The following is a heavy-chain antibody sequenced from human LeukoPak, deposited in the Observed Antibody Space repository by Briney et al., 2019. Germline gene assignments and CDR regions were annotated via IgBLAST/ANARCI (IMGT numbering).Heavy chain of an antibody. CDR3: ARSARLDY. J-gene: IGHJ4*02. CDR2: IKQDGSEK. CDR1: GFTFSSYS. D-gene: IGHD6-25*01. V-gene: IGHV3-7*01. Sequence: EGSLRLSCAASGFTFSSYSMNWVRQAPGKGLEWVANIKQDGSEKYYVDSVKGRFTISRDNAKNSLYLQMNSLRAEDTAVYYCARSARLDYWGQGTLVTVSS.